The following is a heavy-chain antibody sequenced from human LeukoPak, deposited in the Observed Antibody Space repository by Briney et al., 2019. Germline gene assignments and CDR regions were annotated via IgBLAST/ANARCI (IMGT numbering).Heavy chain of an antibody. D-gene: IGHD3-22*01. V-gene: IGHV1-46*01. J-gene: IGHJ4*02. CDR3: ARAGYDSSSYYSY. CDR1: GYTFTNYY. CDR2: INPSGGST. Sequence: ASVKVSCKASGYTFTNYYMHWMRQAPGQGLEWMGIINPSGGSTSYAQKYQGRVTMTRDTSTSTVYMELSTLTSDDTAVYYCARAGYDSSSYYSYWGQGTLVTVSS.